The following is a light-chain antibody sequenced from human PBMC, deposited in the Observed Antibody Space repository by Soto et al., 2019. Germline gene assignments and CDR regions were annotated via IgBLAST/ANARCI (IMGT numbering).Light chain of an antibody. CDR2: VEGTGNY. J-gene: IGLJ3*02. V-gene: IGLV4-60*02. CDR3: ETWDSKV. Sequence: QLVLTQSSSASAYLGSSVKLTRTLSSGHSSYIIAWHQQLPGKAPRYLMKVEGTGNYNKGSGVPGRFSGSSSGAGRYLTISNLQFDGEADYFCETWDSKVFGGGTKLTVL. CDR1: SGHSSYI.